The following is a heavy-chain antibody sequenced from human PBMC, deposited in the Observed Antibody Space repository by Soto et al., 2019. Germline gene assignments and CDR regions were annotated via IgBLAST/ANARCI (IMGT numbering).Heavy chain of an antibody. CDR1: GGSISSDY. Sequence: HVQLQESGPGLVKPSQTLSLTCTVSGGSISSDYTGSTYYNPSLKSRLTISIDTSKTQFSLSLRSVTAADTAVYYCATVRAHYFDYWGQGTLVTVSS. V-gene: IGHV4-59*06. J-gene: IGHJ4*02. CDR3: ATVRAHYFDY. CDR2: TYY.